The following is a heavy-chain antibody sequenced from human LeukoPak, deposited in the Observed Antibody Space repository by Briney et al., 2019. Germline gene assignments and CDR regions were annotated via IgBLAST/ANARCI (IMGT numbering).Heavy chain of an antibody. J-gene: IGHJ4*02. Sequence: AGGALRVSCAASGFTFSSYAMHWVRQAPGKGLEWVALIWYDGNKKYFEDSVKGRFTISRDNSKNTLYLQMNSLRAEDTAVYYCARDRGYDPHYYFDYWGQGTLVTVSS. CDR3: ARDRGYDPHYYFDY. CDR1: GFTFSSYA. D-gene: IGHD5-12*01. CDR2: IWYDGNKK. V-gene: IGHV3-33*01.